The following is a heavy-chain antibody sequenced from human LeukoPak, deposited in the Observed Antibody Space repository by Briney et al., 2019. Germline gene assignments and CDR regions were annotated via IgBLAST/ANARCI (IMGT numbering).Heavy chain of an antibody. CDR2: IIPIFGTA. CDR1: GGTFSSYA. J-gene: IGHJ1*01. CDR3: ARSPLRYYDSSGYYHEYFQH. D-gene: IGHD3-22*01. Sequence: SVKVSCKASGGTFSSYAISWVRQAPGQGLEWMGEIIPIFGTANYAQKFQGRVTITADESTSTAYMELSSLRSEDTAVYYCARSPLRYYDSSGYYHEYFQHWGQGTLVTVSS. V-gene: IGHV1-69*01.